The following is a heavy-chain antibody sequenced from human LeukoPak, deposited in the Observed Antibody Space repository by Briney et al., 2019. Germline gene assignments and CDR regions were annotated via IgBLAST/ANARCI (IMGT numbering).Heavy chain of an antibody. V-gene: IGHV3-66*01. J-gene: IGHJ6*03. CDR1: GFTVSSNY. CDR3: EKGDGSYYYYMDV. Sequence: PGGSLRLSCAASGFTVSSNYMSWVRQAPGKGLEWVSVIYSGGSTYYADSVKGRFTISRDNSKNTLYLQMNSLRAEDTAVYYCEKGDGSYYYYMDVWGKGTTVAVSS. D-gene: IGHD1-26*01. CDR2: IYSGGST.